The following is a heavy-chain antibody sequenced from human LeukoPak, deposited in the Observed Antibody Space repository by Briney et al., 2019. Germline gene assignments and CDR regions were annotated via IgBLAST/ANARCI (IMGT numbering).Heavy chain of an antibody. Sequence: SETLSLTCAVYGGSFSGYYWSWIRQPPGKGLEWIGEINHSGSTNYNPSLKSRVTISVDTSKNQFSLKLSSVTAADTAVYYCASRVNSLAQPNPLYYLGQGTLVTVSS. V-gene: IGHV4-34*01. CDR3: ASRVNSLAQPNPLYY. D-gene: IGHD5-18*01. J-gene: IGHJ4*02. CDR2: INHSGST. CDR1: GGSFSGYY.